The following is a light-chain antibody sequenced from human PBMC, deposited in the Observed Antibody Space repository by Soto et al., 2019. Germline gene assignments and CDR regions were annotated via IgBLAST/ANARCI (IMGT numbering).Light chain of an antibody. J-gene: IGLJ1*01. V-gene: IGLV2-14*03. Sequence: QSALTQPASVSGSPGQSITISCTGTSSDVGGYNYVSWYQHHPGKAPKLMIFDVSNRPSGVSNRFSGSKSGNTASLTISGRQPEDEADYYCSSYTTSNTRQRVCGTGTKLTVL. CDR2: DVS. CDR1: SSDVGGYNY. CDR3: SSYTTSNTRQRV.